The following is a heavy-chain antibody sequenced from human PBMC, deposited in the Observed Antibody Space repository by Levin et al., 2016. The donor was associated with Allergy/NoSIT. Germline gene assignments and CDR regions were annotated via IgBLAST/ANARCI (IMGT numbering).Heavy chain of an antibody. D-gene: IGHD5-12*01. CDR2: ISSTGTTI. Sequence: GESLKISCAASGFTFSSYEMNWVRQAPGKGLEWVSYISSTGTTIYYADSVKGRSTISRDNAKKSLYLQMNSLRAEDTAVYYCAREWSGYERNSYYYYGMDVWGQGTTVTVSS. CDR3: AREWSGYERNSYYYYGMDV. CDR1: GFTFSSYE. V-gene: IGHV3-48*03. J-gene: IGHJ6*02.